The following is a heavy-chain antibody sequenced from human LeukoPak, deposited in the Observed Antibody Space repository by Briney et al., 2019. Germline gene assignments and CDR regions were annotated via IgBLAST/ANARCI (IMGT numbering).Heavy chain of an antibody. CDR1: GYTFTSYY. D-gene: IGHD3-10*01. CDR3: ARDIWPMVVRGVINPPAFDAFDI. V-gene: IGHV1-2*04. CDR2: INPNSGGT. Sequence: GASVKVSCKASGYTFTSYYMHWVRQAPGQGLEWMGWINPNSGGTNYAQKFQGWVTMTRDTSISTAYMELSRLRSDDTAVYYCARDIWPMVVRGVINPPAFDAFDIWGQGTMVTVSS. J-gene: IGHJ3*02.